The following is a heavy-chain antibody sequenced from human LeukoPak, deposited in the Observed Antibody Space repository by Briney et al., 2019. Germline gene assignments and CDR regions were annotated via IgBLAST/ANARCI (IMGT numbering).Heavy chain of an antibody. D-gene: IGHD2-2*01. Sequence: GSLRLSCTASGFTFSNFWMGWVRQAPGKGLEWVANIKQDETEKFYLGSVKGRFTISRDNAKNSLYLQMNSLRVGDTALYYCVGLGSTSPGNWYKLFGQWGQGTLVTVSS. J-gene: IGHJ4*02. V-gene: IGHV3-7*03. CDR2: IKQDETEK. CDR3: VGLGSTSPGNWYKLFGQ. CDR1: GFTFSNFW.